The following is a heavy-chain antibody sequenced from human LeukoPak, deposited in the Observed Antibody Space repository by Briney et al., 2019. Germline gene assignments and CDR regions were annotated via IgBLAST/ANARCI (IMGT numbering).Heavy chain of an antibody. V-gene: IGHV1-69*04. CDR2: IIPILGIA. D-gene: IGHD4-17*01. CDR1: GGTFSSYA. J-gene: IGHJ4*02. CDR3: ARERGLLRSPFDY. Sequence: SVKVSCKASGGTFSSYAISWVRQAPGQGLERMGRIIPILGIANYAQKFQGRVTTTADKSTSTAYMELSSLRSEDTAVYYCARERGLLRSPFDYWGQGTLVTVSS.